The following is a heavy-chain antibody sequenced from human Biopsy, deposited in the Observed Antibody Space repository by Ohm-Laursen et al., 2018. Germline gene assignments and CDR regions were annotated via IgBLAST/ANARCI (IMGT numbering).Heavy chain of an antibody. CDR2: IWYDGTDK. Sequence: SLRLSCSASGFTFSGYGMHWVRQAPGKGLEWVAVIWYDGTDKFYADSVKGRFTISRDNSKNTLYLQMNSLSVDDTAIYYCAKNQAHNEGVTDHFDSWGQGTLVTVSS. J-gene: IGHJ4*02. V-gene: IGHV3-33*06. CDR3: AKNQAHNEGVTDHFDS. CDR1: GFTFSGYG. D-gene: IGHD3-10*01.